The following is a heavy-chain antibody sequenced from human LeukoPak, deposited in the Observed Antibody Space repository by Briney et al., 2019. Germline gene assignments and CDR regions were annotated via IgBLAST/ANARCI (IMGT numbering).Heavy chain of an antibody. CDR2: ISHDGSNK. V-gene: IGHV3-30*18. CDR1: GFTFSSYG. CDR3: AKIWGPRGMDV. Sequence: GGSLRLSCAASGFTFSSYGMHWVRQAPGKGLEWVAVISHDGSNKYYADSVKGRFTISRDNSKNTLYLQMNSLRAEDTAVYYCAKIWGPRGMDVWGQGTTVTVSS. J-gene: IGHJ6*02. D-gene: IGHD3-16*01.